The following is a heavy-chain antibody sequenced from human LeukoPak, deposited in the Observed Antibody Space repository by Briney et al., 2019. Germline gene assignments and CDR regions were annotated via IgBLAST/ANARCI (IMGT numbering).Heavy chain of an antibody. CDR1: GGSISSYY. V-gene: IGHV4-59*08. J-gene: IGHJ5*02. CDR3: ARAMIVSTSVDWFDP. Sequence: SETLSLTCTVSGGSISSYYWSWIRQPPGKGLEWIGYIYYSGSTNYNPSLKSRVTISVDTSKNQFSLKLSSVTAADTAVYYCARAMIVSTSVDWFDPWGQGTLVTVSS. CDR2: IYYSGST. D-gene: IGHD3-22*01.